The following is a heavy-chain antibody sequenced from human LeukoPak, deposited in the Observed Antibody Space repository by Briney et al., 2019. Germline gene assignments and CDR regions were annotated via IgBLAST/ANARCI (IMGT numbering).Heavy chain of an antibody. J-gene: IGHJ6*04. CDR2: IWYDGSNK. V-gene: IGHV3-33*01. D-gene: IGHD6-19*01. CDR1: GFTFSSYG. Sequence: GGSLRLSCAASGFTFSSYGMHWVRQAPGKGLEWVAVIWYDGSNKYYADSVKGRFTISRDNSKNTPYLQMNSLRAEDTAVYYCARGQGIAVAGTDRIYYYYYGMDVWGKGTTVTVSS. CDR3: ARGQGIAVAGTDRIYYYYYGMDV.